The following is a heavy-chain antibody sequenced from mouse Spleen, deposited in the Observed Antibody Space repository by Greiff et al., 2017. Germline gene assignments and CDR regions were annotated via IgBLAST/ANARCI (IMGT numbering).Heavy chain of an antibody. D-gene: IGHD1-2*01. J-gene: IGHJ2*01. CDR1: GYSITSGYY. V-gene: IGHV3-6*01. Sequence: EVQLQESGPGLVKPSQSLSLTCSVTGYSITSGYYWNWIRQFPGNKLEWMGYISYDGSNNYNPSLKNRISITRDTSKSQFFLKLNSVTTEDTATYYCARGDYGYVFDYWGQGTTLTVSS. CDR3: ARGDYGYVFDY. CDR2: ISYDGSN.